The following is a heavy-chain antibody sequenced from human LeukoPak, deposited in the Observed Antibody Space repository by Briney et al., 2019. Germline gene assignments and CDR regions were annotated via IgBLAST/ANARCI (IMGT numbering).Heavy chain of an antibody. CDR1: GGSFSGYY. J-gene: IGHJ1*01. V-gene: IGHV4-34*01. Sequence: SETLSLTCAVYGGSFSGYYWSWIRQPPGKGLEWLGEINHSGSTNYNPSLKSRVTISVDTSKNQFSLKLSSVTAADTAVYYRARSSLVAARGSLFQHWGQGTLVTVSS. CDR2: INHSGST. CDR3: ARSSLVAARGSLFQH. D-gene: IGHD2-15*01.